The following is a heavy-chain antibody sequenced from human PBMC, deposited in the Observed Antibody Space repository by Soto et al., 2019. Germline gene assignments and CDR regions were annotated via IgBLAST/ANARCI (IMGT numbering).Heavy chain of an antibody. CDR2: ISAFHGNK. J-gene: IGHJ5*02. Sequence: SXKVSYMGSGYTXTSYGIRWVRHAPGQGLEWMGWISAFHGNKNYAQKLQGRGTMTTDTSTRTAYMELRSLRYDDTAVYYCARVICSSTSCYTWWFDPWGQGTLVTVSS. V-gene: IGHV1-18*01. CDR3: ARVICSSTSCYTWWFDP. CDR1: GYTXTSYG. D-gene: IGHD2-2*02.